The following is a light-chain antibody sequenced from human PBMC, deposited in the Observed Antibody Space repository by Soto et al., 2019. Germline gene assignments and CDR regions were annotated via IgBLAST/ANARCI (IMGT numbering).Light chain of an antibody. CDR2: AAS. CDR3: QHSYDTPLT. Sequence: DIQMTQSPTSLSASVGDRVTITCRASQTISNHLNWYQHKPGKAPKLLIYAASSLQSGVPSRFSGSGSGTDFTLTISSLQPEDFATYYCQHSYDTPLTFGGGTKVDIK. J-gene: IGKJ4*01. CDR1: QTISNH. V-gene: IGKV1-39*01.